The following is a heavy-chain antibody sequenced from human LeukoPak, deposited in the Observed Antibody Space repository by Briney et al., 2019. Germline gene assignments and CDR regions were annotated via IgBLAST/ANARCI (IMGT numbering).Heavy chain of an antibody. CDR2: IYHRGNT. J-gene: IGHJ4*02. V-gene: IGHV4-4*02. D-gene: IGHD3-22*01. CDR1: GGSISSSNW. CDR3: ARAVYDSSGYYLEY. Sequence: PSETLSLTCAVSGGSISSSNWWSWVRQPPGKGLEWIGEIYHRGNTNYNPSLKSRVTIAVDMSKNQFSLKLNSLTAADTAVYYCARAVYDSSGYYLEYWGQGTLVTVSS.